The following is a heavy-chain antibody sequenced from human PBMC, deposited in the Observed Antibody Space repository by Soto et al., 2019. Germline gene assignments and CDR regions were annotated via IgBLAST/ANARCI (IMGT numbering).Heavy chain of an antibody. CDR3: ARAAGRSKLLPYFFDP. Sequence: QIHLVQSGAEVRKPGASVRISCQASGYAFTTSAIHLVRQAPGQSLEWMGWINPATGDTKYSQNVRGRVTFALDTSATTAYMDLTSLASHATAVYFCARAAGRSKLLPYFFDPWGQGTLVTVSS. J-gene: IGHJ5*02. V-gene: IGHV1-3*01. CDR2: INPATGDT. CDR1: GYAFTTSA. D-gene: IGHD6-13*01.